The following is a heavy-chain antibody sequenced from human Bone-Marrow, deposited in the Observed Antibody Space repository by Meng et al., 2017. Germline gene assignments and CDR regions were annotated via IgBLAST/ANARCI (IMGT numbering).Heavy chain of an antibody. CDR3: ARELYDSSGYSGLGGDY. J-gene: IGHJ4*02. D-gene: IGHD3-22*01. CDR1: GYTFTSYG. Sequence: QGQLVPAGAEVKKPGASVKVPCQASGYTFTSYGISWVRQAPGQGLEWMGWISAYNGNTNYAQKLQGRVTMTTDTSTSTAYMELRSLRSDDTAVYYCARELYDSSGYSGLGGDYWGQGTLVTASS. V-gene: IGHV1-18*01. CDR2: ISAYNGNT.